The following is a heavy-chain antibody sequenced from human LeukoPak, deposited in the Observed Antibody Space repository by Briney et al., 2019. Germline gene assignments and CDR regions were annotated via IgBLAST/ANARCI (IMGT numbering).Heavy chain of an antibody. Sequence: IPSETLSLTCTVSGGSISSGGYYWSWIRQHPGKGLEWIGYIYYSGSTNYNPSLKSRVTISVDTSKNQFSLKLSSVTAADTAVYYCARRQLGPWELGPRLDYWGQGTLVTVSS. D-gene: IGHD1-26*01. J-gene: IGHJ4*02. CDR2: IYYSGST. CDR1: GGSISSGGYY. V-gene: IGHV4-31*03. CDR3: ARRQLGPWELGPRLDY.